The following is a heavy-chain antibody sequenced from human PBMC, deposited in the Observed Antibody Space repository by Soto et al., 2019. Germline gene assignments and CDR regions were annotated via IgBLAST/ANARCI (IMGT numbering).Heavy chain of an antibody. Sequence: QVQLQESGPGLVKPSQTLSLTCTVSGGSINSGGYCWSWIRQHPGKGLDWIGCISYGGSTSYNPSLQSXXTIAVDTSKNQCSLKLTSVTAADMAVYYCSRGILVWGQGALITVSS. CDR3: SRGILV. J-gene: IGHJ4*02. V-gene: IGHV4-31*03. CDR2: ISYGGST. CDR1: GGSINSGGYC. D-gene: IGHD5-18*01.